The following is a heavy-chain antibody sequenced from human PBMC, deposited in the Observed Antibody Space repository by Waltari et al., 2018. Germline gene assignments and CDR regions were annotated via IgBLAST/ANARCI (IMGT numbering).Heavy chain of an antibody. V-gene: IGHV4-59*01. J-gene: IGHJ3*02. D-gene: IGHD4-17*01. CDR2: IYYSGSV. Sequence: QVQLQESGPGLVKPSETLSLTCTVSGGSISSYYWRWIRQPPGKGLEWIGYIYYSGSVIYYPSLASRVTISVDSSKNQCSLKLSSVTGADTAVYYCARGMTTVTLYDALDIWRQGKMVTVSS. CDR1: GGSISSYY. CDR3: ARGMTTVTLYDALDI.